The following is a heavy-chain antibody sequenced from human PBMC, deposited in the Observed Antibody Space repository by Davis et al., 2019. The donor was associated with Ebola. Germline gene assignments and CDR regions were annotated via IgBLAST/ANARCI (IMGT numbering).Heavy chain of an antibody. V-gene: IGHV3-23*01. CDR2: ISGSGGGT. D-gene: IGHD3-3*01. CDR1: GFTFSSYA. Sequence: GESLKISCAASGFTFSSYAMSWVRQAPGKGLEWVSAISGSGGGTYYADSVKGRFTISRDNSKNTLYLQMNSLRAEDTAVYYCASGFGILEWLLFDYWAREPWSPSPQ. CDR3: ASGFGILEWLLFDY. J-gene: IGHJ4*02.